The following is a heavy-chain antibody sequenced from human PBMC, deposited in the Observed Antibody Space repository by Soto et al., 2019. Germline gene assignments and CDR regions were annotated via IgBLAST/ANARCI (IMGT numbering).Heavy chain of an antibody. CDR1: DDSISSGY. CDR3: ARYLRNNNFMLDA. CDR2: IYYTGST. V-gene: IGHV4-59*01. J-gene: IGHJ5*02. Sequence: SETLSLTCTVSDDSISSGYWTWIRQPPGQRLEWIGFIYYTGSTNYNPSLSTRVTMSIDTSRSQFSVNLRSVTAADTAVYFCARYLRNNNFMLDAWGQGTLVTVSS. D-gene: IGHD1-1*01.